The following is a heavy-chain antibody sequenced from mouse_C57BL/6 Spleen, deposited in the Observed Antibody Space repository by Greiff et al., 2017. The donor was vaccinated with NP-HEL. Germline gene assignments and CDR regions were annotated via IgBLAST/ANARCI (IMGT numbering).Heavy chain of an antibody. CDR3: GRGAVLRPMDY. Sequence: EVMLVESGGGLVKPGGSLKLSCAASGFTFSDYGMHWVRQAPEKGLEWVAYISSGSSTIYYADTVKGRFTISRDNATNTLYLQMTSLRSEDTAMYYCGRGAVLRPMDYWGQGTSVTVSS. CDR1: GFTFSDYG. J-gene: IGHJ4*01. D-gene: IGHD1-1*01. CDR2: ISSGSSTI. V-gene: IGHV5-17*03.